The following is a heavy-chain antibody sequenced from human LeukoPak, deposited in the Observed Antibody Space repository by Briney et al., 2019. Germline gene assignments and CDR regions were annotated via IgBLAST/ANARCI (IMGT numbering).Heavy chain of an antibody. CDR3: ARGGPAAMGMSNFDY. CDR2: ISSSSSYI. J-gene: IGHJ4*02. D-gene: IGHD2-2*01. CDR1: GFTFSSYS. Sequence: GGSLRLSCAASGFTFSSYSMNWVRQAPGKGLEWVSSISSSSSYIYYADSIKGRFTISRDSAKNSLYLQMNSLRAEDTAVYYCARGGPAAMGMSNFDYWGQGTLVTVSS. V-gene: IGHV3-21*01.